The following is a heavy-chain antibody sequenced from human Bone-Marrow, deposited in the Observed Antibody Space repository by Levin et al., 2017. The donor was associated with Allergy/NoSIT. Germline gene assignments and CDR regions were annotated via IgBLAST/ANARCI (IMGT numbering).Heavy chain of an antibody. Sequence: PGGSLRLSCAASGFTFGDYPMHWVRQVPGKGLEWVAVISHDGNSESYTDSVKGRFSISRDNSKTTLFLQINSLTPEDTAVFYCAREFRGLDWSGELLSPIIHHYGMDVWGQGTTVIVSS. CDR1: GFTFGDYP. J-gene: IGHJ6*02. CDR3: AREFRGLDWSGELLSPIIHHYGMDV. D-gene: IGHD3-10*01. V-gene: IGHV3-30*04. CDR2: ISHDGNSE.